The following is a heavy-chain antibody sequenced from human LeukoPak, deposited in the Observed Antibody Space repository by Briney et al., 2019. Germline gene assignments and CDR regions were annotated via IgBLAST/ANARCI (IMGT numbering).Heavy chain of an antibody. V-gene: IGHV3-30*03. J-gene: IGHJ4*02. Sequence: PGRSLRLSCAASGFTFSNDGMHWVRQAPGRGLEWVALISYDGSDKHYADSVKGRFTVSRDNSKNTLYLQMNSLSRDDTAVYYCVGVGGYGISGLLDYWGQGTLVTVSS. CDR3: VGVGGYGISGLLDY. CDR1: GFTFSNDG. CDR2: ISYDGSDK. D-gene: IGHD3-22*01.